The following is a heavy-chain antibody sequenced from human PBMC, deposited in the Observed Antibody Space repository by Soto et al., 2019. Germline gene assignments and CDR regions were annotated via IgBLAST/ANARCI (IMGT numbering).Heavy chain of an antibody. CDR2: IKPDGSEQ. CDR3: ARGNWNYYYGFDV. CDR1: EFTFDKYY. Sequence: PGGSLRLSWAASEFTFDKYYMTWVRQAPGKGPEWVANIKPDGSEQYYVDSVKGRFTISRDNANNSLYLQMNSLRAEDTAVYFCARGNWNYYYGFDVWGQGTTVTSP. D-gene: IGHD1-20*01. J-gene: IGHJ6*02. V-gene: IGHV3-7*01.